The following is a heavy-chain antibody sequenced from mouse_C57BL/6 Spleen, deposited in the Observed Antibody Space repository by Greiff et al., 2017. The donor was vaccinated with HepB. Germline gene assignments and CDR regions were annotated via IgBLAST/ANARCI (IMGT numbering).Heavy chain of an antibody. J-gene: IGHJ3*01. D-gene: IGHD3-2*02. V-gene: IGHV5-17*01. Sequence: EVQVVESGGGLVKPGGSLKLSCAASGFTFSDYGMHWVRQAPEKGLEWVAYISSGSSTIYYADTVKGRFTISRDNAKNTLFLQMTSLRSEDTAMYYCARPQTAQATWFAYWGQGTLVTVSA. CDR2: ISSGSSTI. CDR3: ARPQTAQATWFAY. CDR1: GFTFSDYG.